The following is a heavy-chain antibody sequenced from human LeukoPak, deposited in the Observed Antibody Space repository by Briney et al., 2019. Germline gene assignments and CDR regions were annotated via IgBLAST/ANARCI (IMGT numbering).Heavy chain of an antibody. CDR3: ARQLSTIIETYFDD. V-gene: IGHV4-39*01. J-gene: IGHJ4*02. CDR1: GGSITNKTYY. CDR2: VYYSGVS. Sequence: SETLSLTCSVSGGSITNKTYYWGWIRQTPGKGLEWIGSVYYSGVSYSNPSLKSRVTISVDTSSNLFSMKMRSVTAADTAVYFCARQLSTIIETYFDDWGQGTLVTVSS. D-gene: IGHD5/OR15-5a*01.